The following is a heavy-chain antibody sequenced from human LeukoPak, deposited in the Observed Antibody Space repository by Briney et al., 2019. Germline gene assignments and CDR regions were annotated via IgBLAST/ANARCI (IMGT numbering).Heavy chain of an antibody. CDR2: IKQDGSDK. D-gene: IGHD4-23*01. CDR3: AKSSGYGGIDFDY. Sequence: GGSLRLSCAASGFTFSSFRMSWVRQAPGKGLEWVANIKQDGSDKYYMDSVKGRFTISKDIPKNSLYLQMNSLRAEDTAVDYCAKSSGYGGIDFDYWGLGTLVTVSS. V-gene: IGHV3-7*02. J-gene: IGHJ4*02. CDR1: GFTFSSFR.